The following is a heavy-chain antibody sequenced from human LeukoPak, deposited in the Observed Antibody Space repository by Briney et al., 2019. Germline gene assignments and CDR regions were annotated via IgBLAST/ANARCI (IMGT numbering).Heavy chain of an antibody. CDR3: ARGKRIRYYYGSGSPKNYYYMDV. Sequence: ASVKVSCKASGYTFTGYYMHWVRQAPGQGLEWMGWINPNSGGTNYAQKFQGRVTMTRNTSISTAYMELSSLRSEDTAVYYCARGKRIRYYYGSGSPKNYYYMDVWGKGTTVTISS. CDR2: INPNSGGT. D-gene: IGHD3-10*01. J-gene: IGHJ6*03. CDR1: GYTFTGYY. V-gene: IGHV1-2*02.